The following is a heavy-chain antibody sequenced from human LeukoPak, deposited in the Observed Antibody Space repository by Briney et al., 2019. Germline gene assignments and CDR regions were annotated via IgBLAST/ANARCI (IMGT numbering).Heavy chain of an antibody. V-gene: IGHV4-34*01. CDR3: ARRWLWFGESTTQFDY. Sequence: SETLSLTCAVYGGSFSGYYWSWIRQPPGKGLEWIGEINHSGSTNYNPSLKSRVTISVDTSKNQFPLKLSSVTAADTAVYYCARRWLWFGESTTQFDYWGQGTLVTVSS. CDR1: GGSFSGYY. D-gene: IGHD3-10*01. CDR2: INHSGST. J-gene: IGHJ4*02.